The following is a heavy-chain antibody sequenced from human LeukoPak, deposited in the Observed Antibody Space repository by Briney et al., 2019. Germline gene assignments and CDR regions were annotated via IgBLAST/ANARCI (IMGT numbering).Heavy chain of an antibody. Sequence: ASVKVSCEASGYTFTGYYMHWVRQAPGQGLEWMGWINPNSGGTNYAQKFQGRVTMTRDTSISTAYMELSRLRSDDTAVYYCARVYSSSWYGWFDPWGQGTLVTVSS. D-gene: IGHD6-13*01. CDR2: INPNSGGT. J-gene: IGHJ5*02. CDR1: GYTFTGYY. CDR3: ARVYSSSWYGWFDP. V-gene: IGHV1-2*02.